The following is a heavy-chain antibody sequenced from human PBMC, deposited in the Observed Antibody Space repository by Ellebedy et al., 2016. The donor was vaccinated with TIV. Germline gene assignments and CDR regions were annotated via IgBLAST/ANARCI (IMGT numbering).Heavy chain of an antibody. CDR3: ARDLRCSSTSCYYYYYMDV. CDR2: ISAYNGNT. CDR1: GYTFISNG. V-gene: IGHV1-18*01. Sequence: ASVKVSXXASGYTFISNGISWVRQAPGQGLEWMGWISAYNGNTNYAQKLQDRVTMTTDTSTSTAYMELRSLRSDDTAVYYCARDLRCSSTSCYYYYYMDVWGKGTTVTVSS. J-gene: IGHJ6*03. D-gene: IGHD2-2*01.